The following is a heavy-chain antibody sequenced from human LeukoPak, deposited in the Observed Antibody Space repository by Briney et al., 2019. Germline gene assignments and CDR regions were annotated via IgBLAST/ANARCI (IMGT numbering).Heavy chain of an antibody. Sequence: GGSLRLSCAASGFTFSSYAMHWVRQAPGKGLEWVAVISYDGSNKYYADSVKGRFTISGDNSKNTLYLQMNSLRAEDTAVYYCARARTVVPAAPSYYYYYMDVWGKGTTVTVSS. J-gene: IGHJ6*03. CDR2: ISYDGSNK. V-gene: IGHV3-30*01. CDR1: GFTFSSYA. CDR3: ARARTVVPAAPSYYYYYMDV. D-gene: IGHD2-2*01.